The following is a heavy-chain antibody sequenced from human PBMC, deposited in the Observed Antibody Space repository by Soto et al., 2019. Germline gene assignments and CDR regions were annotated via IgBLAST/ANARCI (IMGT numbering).Heavy chain of an antibody. V-gene: IGHV3-15*01. Sequence: EVQLVESGGGLVKPGGSLRLSCAASGFTLSNAWVSWVRQAPGKGLEWVGRIKNKFEGATTDYAAPVKGRFTISRDDSKNMLYLQMSSLISDDTAVYYCAPDWNFHYWGQGTLVTVSS. CDR3: APDWNFHY. D-gene: IGHD1-7*01. CDR2: IKNKFEGATT. J-gene: IGHJ4*02. CDR1: GFTLSNAW.